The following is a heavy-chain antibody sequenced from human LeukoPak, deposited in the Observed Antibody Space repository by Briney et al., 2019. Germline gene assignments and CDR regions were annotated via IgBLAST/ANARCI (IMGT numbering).Heavy chain of an antibody. D-gene: IGHD2-2*01. CDR2: ISATDGST. CDR1: GFTFASHA. V-gene: IGHV3-23*01. CDR3: VACASASCYGDRFDP. J-gene: IGHJ5*02. Sequence: GGSLRLSCAASGFTFASHAMTWVRQAPGKGLEWVSSISATDGSTYYADSVRGRFTISRDNSKNTLFLQMTSLGAEDTALYYCVACASASCYGDRFDPWGQGTLVTVSS.